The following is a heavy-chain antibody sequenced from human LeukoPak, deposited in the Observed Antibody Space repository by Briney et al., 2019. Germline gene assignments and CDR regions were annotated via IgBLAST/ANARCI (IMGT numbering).Heavy chain of an antibody. CDR3: ARYDVWSGGLDY. D-gene: IGHD3-3*01. J-gene: IGHJ4*02. V-gene: IGHV4-30-4*08. Sequence: SETLSLTCTVSGGSISRGDDYWSWIRQPPGKGLEWIGYIYYSGSTYYNPSRKSRVTRSVDTSKIQLSLNMSTVTAADTAVYYCARYDVWSGGLDYWGQGNLVTVSS. CDR1: GGSISRGDDY. CDR2: IYYSGST.